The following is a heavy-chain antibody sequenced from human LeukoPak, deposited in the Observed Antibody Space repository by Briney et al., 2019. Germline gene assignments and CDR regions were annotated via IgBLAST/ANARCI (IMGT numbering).Heavy chain of an antibody. CDR3: ARGGRYYGSGSYYNEPMDV. CDR1: GFTFSSYS. J-gene: IGHJ6*03. D-gene: IGHD3-10*01. CDR2: ISSSSSYI. V-gene: IGHV3-21*01. Sequence: GGSLRLSCAASGFTFSSYSMNWVRQAPGKGLEWVSSISSSSSYIYYADSVRGRFTISRDNAKNSLYLQMNSLRAEDTAVYYCARGGRYYGSGSYYNEPMDVWGKGTTVIVSS.